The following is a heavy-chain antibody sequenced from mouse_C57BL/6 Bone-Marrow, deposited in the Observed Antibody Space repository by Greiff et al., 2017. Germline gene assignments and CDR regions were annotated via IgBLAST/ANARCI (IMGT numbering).Heavy chain of an antibody. CDR1: GYTFTTYP. Sequence: VQLVESGAELVKPGASVKMSCKASGYTFTTYPIEWMKQNHGKSLEWIGNFHPYNDDTKYNEKFKGKATLTVEKSSSTVYLELSRLTSDDSAVYYCARSCGSSFPYAMDYWGQGTSVTVSA. J-gene: IGHJ4*01. CDR2: FHPYNDDT. D-gene: IGHD1-1*01. V-gene: IGHV1-47*01. CDR3: ARSCGSSFPYAMDY.